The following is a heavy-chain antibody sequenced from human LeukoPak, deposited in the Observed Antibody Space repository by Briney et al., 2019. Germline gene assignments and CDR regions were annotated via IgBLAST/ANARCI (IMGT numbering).Heavy chain of an antibody. CDR2: ISGSRGST. D-gene: IGHD3-3*01. CDR3: ARGGPEWPLDY. J-gene: IGHJ4*02. CDR1: GFTFSSYA. Sequence: PGGSLRLSCAASGFTFSSYAMSWVRQAPGKGLEWVSAISGSRGSTYYADSVKGRYTISRDNSKNTLYLQMNSLRVEDTAVYYCARGGPEWPLDYWGQGTLVTVST. V-gene: IGHV3-23*01.